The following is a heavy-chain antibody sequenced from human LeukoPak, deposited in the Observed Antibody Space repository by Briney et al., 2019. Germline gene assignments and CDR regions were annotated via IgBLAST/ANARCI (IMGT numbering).Heavy chain of an antibody. Sequence: ASVNVSCKASGYTFTSYYMHWVRQAPGQGLEWMGIINPSGGSTSYAQKFQGRVTMTRDTSTSTVYMELSSLRSEDTAVYYCARVSYEDAFDIWGQGTMVTVSS. D-gene: IGHD5-18*01. J-gene: IGHJ3*02. CDR3: ARVSYEDAFDI. CDR2: INPSGGST. V-gene: IGHV1-46*01. CDR1: GYTFTSYY.